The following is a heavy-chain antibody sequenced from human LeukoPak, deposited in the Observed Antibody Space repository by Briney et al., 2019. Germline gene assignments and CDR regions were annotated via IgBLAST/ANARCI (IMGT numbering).Heavy chain of an antibody. CDR3: ARDQGYCSGGSCYPGSFDY. J-gene: IGHJ4*02. V-gene: IGHV3-66*01. CDR2: IYTGGST. D-gene: IGHD2-15*01. Sequence: GGSLRLSCAASGFTLSSNYMSWVRQAPGKGLEWVSVIYTGGSTYYADSVKGRFTISRDNSKNTLYLQMNSLRAEDTAVYFCARDQGYCSGGSCYPGSFDYWGQGTLVTVSS. CDR1: GFTLSSNY.